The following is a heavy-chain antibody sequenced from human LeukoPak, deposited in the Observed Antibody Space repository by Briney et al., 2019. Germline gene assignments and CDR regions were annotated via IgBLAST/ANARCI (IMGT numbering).Heavy chain of an antibody. D-gene: IGHD4-11*01. CDR3: ASSGYSNIDY. J-gene: IGHJ4*02. Sequence: GGSLRLSCAASGFVSSSNSMIWVRQAPGKGLEWVSSTSSSSSTIYYADSVKGRFTIYRDNAKKSLYLQMNSLGAEDTAVYYCASSGYSNIDYWGQGTLVTVSS. V-gene: IGHV3-48*04. CDR2: TSSSSSTI. CDR1: GFVSSSNS.